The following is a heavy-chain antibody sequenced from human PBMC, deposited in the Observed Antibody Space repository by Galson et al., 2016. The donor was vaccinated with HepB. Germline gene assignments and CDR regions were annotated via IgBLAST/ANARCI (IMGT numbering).Heavy chain of an antibody. V-gene: IGHV3-15*01. CDR1: GFTFSNAW. CDR2: IKSNPDGGTT. Sequence: SLRLSCAVSGFTFSNAWMSWVRQAPGKGLEWVGRIKSNPDGGTTDYAAPVKGRFIISRVDSKNTLYLQMNSLKTEDTAVYYCTKTARLRGVPMDYWGQGTPVTVSS. D-gene: IGHD3-10*01. J-gene: IGHJ4*02. CDR3: TKTARLRGVPMDY.